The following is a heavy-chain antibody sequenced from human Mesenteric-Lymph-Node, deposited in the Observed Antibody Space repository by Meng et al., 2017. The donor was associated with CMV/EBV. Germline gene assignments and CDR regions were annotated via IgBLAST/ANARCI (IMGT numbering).Heavy chain of an antibody. CDR3: ARHSALLVTNFDY. D-gene: IGHD5-18*01. Sequence: QLQLQESGPGLVKPSETLSLTGTVSVGSISSSSYYWGWIRQPPGKGLEWIGYIYYSGSTYYYNPSLKTRVTISVDTSKNQFSLKLSSVTAADTAVYYCARHSALLVTNFDYWGQGTLVTVSS. V-gene: IGHV4-39*01. CDR2: IYYSGSTY. J-gene: IGHJ4*02. CDR1: VGSISSSSYY.